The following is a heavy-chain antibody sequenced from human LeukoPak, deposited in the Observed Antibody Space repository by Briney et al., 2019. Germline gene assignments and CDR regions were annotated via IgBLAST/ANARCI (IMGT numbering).Heavy chain of an antibody. D-gene: IGHD3-10*01. J-gene: IGHJ2*01. CDR1: GGSINNNY. Sequence: KASETLSLTCTVSGGSINNNYWSWIRQPAGKGLEWIGRIYTGGSTNYNPSLKSRVTMSVDTSKNQFSLKLSSVTAADTAVYYCARDLRRFGEPCWYFDLWGRGTLVTVSS. CDR2: IYTGGST. CDR3: ARDLRRFGEPCWYFDL. V-gene: IGHV4-4*07.